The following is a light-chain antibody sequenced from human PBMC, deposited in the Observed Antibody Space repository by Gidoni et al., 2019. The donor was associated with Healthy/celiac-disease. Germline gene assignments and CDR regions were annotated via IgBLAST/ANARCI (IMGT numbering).Light chain of an antibody. CDR1: HSVLYSSNNKNY. J-gene: IGKJ4*01. V-gene: IGKV4-1*01. CDR2: WSS. Sequence: DIVMPQSPDSLALSLGERATINCKSSHSVLYSSNNKNYLTWFQQKPVQPPKLHIYWSSTRESRVPARFSGSGSGTDFPLTINSLQADDVVVYFCQQYSFPPATFGGGTKVEIK. CDR3: QQYSFPPAT.